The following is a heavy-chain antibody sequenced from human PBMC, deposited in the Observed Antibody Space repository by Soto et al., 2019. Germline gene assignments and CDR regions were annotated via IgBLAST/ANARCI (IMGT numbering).Heavy chain of an antibody. D-gene: IGHD5-18*01. CDR2: INHSGST. J-gene: IGHJ6*02. CDR3: ARGRGSGYSYGYYYCYCMDV. Sequence: PSETLSLTCAVYGGSFSGYYWSWIRQPPGKGLEWIGEINHSGSTNYNPSLKSRVTISVDTSKNQFSLKLSSVTTPDTAVYYCARGRGSGYSYGYYYCYCMDVWGRGTTVTVAS. CDR1: GGSFSGYY. V-gene: IGHV4-34*01.